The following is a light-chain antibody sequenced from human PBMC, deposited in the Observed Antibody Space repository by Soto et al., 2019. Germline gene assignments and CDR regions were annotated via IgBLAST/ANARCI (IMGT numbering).Light chain of an antibody. V-gene: IGLV2-14*03. Sequence: QSALTQPASVSGSPGQSITISCTGTSSDVGGYNYVSWYQHHPGKAPKLMIYDVNNRPSGVSDRFSGSKSGNTASLTISGLQAEDEADYYCSSYTTSSILVVFGGGTKLTVL. J-gene: IGLJ2*01. CDR2: DVN. CDR3: SSYTTSSILVV. CDR1: SSDVGGYNY.